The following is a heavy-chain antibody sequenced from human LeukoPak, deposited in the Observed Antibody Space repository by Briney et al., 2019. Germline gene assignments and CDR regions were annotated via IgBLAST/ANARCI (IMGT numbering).Heavy chain of an antibody. Sequence: SEILSLTCAVSGYSISSGRYWGWVRQPPGKGLEWIGSLSHSGSIYYNPSLESRVTKSVDTSKNQFSLRLSSVTAADTAVYYCVRQRYVYGYCDSWGPGTLVTVSS. V-gene: IGHV4-38-2*01. CDR1: GYSISSGRY. J-gene: IGHJ4*02. CDR2: LSHSGSI. CDR3: VRQRYVYGYCDS. D-gene: IGHD3-22*01.